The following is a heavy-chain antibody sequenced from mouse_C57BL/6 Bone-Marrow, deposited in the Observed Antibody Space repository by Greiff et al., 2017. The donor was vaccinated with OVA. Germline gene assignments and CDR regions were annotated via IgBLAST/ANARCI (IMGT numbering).Heavy chain of an antibody. J-gene: IGHJ3*01. CDR3: ARSPHYYGSPWFAY. CDR2: INPGSGGT. Sequence: QVHVKQSGAELVRPGTSVKVSCKASGYAFTNYLIEWVKQRPGQGLEWIGVINPGSGGTNYNEKFKGKATLTADKSSSTAYMQLSSLTSEDSAVYFCARSPHYYGSPWFAYWGQGTLVTVSA. D-gene: IGHD1-1*01. CDR1: GYAFTNYL. V-gene: IGHV1-54*01.